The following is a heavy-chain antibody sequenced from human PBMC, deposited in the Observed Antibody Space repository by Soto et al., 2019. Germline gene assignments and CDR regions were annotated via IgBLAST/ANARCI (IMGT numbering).Heavy chain of an antibody. J-gene: IGHJ5*02. Sequence: QVQLVQSGAEVKKPGASVKVSCKASGYTFTSYAMHWVRQAPGQRLEWMGWINAGNGNTKYSPKFQGRVTITRDTSASTAYMELSSLRSEDTAVYYCARDRDCSSTSCYVWFDPWGQGTLVTVSS. D-gene: IGHD2-2*01. CDR2: INAGNGNT. CDR3: ARDRDCSSTSCYVWFDP. CDR1: GYTFTSYA. V-gene: IGHV1-3*01.